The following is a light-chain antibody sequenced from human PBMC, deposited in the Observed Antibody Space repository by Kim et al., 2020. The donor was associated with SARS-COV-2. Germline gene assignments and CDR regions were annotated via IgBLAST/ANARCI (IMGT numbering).Light chain of an antibody. CDR2: GKN. Sequence: ALGQTGRITGQGDSLRSYYASWYQQKPGQAPVLVIYGKNNRPSGIPDRFSGSSSGNTASLTITGAQAEDEADYYCNSRDSSGNHLVFGGGTQLTVL. J-gene: IGLJ2*01. V-gene: IGLV3-19*01. CDR1: SLRSYY. CDR3: NSRDSSGNHLV.